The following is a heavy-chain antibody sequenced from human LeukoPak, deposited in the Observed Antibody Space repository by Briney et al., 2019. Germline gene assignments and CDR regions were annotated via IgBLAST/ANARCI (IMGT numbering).Heavy chain of an antibody. V-gene: IGHV4-39*01. Sequence: PSETLSLTCTVSVDSISSTDSYGDSIRQPPGRGLGWIGSIFHSVSTYYNPSRKSQATISEDTSKNQFSLKLSSVTAADTAVYYCARRSDYDSSGYYPFDYWGQGTLVTVSS. D-gene: IGHD3-22*01. CDR1: VDSISSTDSY. CDR2: IFHSVST. CDR3: ARRSDYDSSGYYPFDY. J-gene: IGHJ4*02.